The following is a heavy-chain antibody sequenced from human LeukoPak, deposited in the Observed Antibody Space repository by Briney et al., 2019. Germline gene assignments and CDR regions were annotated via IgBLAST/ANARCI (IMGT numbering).Heavy chain of an antibody. CDR3: ARRLYDSSGYYLDY. V-gene: IGHV4-59*01. CDR1: GGSISNYY. CDR2: IYYSGSS. Sequence: SETLSLTCTVSGGSISNYYWSWIRQPPGKGLEWIGYIYYSGSSSYNPSLKSRITMSVDTSKNQFSLKVSSVTAADTAIYFCARRLYDSSGYYLDYWGQGTLVTVSS. J-gene: IGHJ4*02. D-gene: IGHD3-22*01.